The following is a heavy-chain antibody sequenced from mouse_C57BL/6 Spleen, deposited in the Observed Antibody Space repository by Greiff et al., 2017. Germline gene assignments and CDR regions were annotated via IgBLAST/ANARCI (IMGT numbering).Heavy chain of an antibody. J-gene: IGHJ4*01. Sequence: QVQLQQPGAELVKPGASVKLSCKASGYTFTSYWMHWVKQRPGRGLEWIGRIDPNSGGTKYNEKFKSKATLTVDKPSSTAYMQISSLTSEDSAVYYCARGHYSNYDAMDYWGQGTSVTVSS. D-gene: IGHD2-5*01. CDR3: ARGHYSNYDAMDY. CDR1: GYTFTSYW. V-gene: IGHV1-72*01. CDR2: IDPNSGGT.